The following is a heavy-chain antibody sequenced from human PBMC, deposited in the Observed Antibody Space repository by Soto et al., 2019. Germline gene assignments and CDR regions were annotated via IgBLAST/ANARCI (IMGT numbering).Heavy chain of an antibody. Sequence: ASVKVSCKTSGYPFTDYFIHWVRQAPGQGLEWMGIISLYHHSTSYAQKFQGRLTVTADTSTTTVYMDLSSLTSEDSAVYWCARELYSCGGDCPYYMDYWGQGTPVTV. V-gene: IGHV1-46*01. D-gene: IGHD2-21*02. CDR3: ARELYSCGGDCPYYMDY. J-gene: IGHJ4*02. CDR2: ISLYHHST. CDR1: GYPFTDYF.